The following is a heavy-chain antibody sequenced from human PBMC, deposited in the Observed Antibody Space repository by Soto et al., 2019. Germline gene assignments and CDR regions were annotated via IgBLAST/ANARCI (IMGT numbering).Heavy chain of an antibody. CDR3: TRQDGVPAATDYYYYYGMDV. Sequence: EVQLVESGGGLVQPGGSLKLSCAASGFTFSGSAMHWVRQASGKGLEWVGRIRSKANSYATAYAASVKGRFTISRDASKNTAYLQMNSLKTEDTAVYYCTRQDGVPAATDYYYYYGMDVWGQGTTVTVSS. CDR1: GFTFSGSA. J-gene: IGHJ6*02. V-gene: IGHV3-73*02. CDR2: IRSKANSYAT. D-gene: IGHD2-2*01.